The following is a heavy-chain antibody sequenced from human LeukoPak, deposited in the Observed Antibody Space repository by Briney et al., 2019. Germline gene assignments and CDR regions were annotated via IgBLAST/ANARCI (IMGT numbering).Heavy chain of an antibody. D-gene: IGHD3-10*01. CDR1: GFTFTNHW. Sequence: LLGGSLSLSCAASGFTFTNHWMNWVRQAPGKGLAWISRIRGDGGETNYADSVRGRFTTSRDNAKNLLYLQMDSLGAEDTAVYYCGRDAVLGSGSIDYWGHGVLVAVSS. J-gene: IGHJ4*01. CDR3: GRDAVLGSGSIDY. CDR2: IRGDGGET. V-gene: IGHV3-74*01.